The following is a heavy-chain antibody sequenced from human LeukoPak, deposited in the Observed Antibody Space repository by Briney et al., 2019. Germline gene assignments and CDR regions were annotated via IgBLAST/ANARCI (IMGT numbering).Heavy chain of an antibody. CDR3: ARDRFGYMDV. V-gene: IGHV4-59*12. CDR2: IHYTGST. Sequence: SETLSLTCAVYGGSFSGYYWSWIRQSPGKGLECIGYIHYTGSTNYNPSLKSRVTISVETSKNQFSLKLSSVTAADTAVYYCARDRFGYMDVWGKGTTVTISS. CDR1: GGSFSGYY. D-gene: IGHD3-16*01. J-gene: IGHJ6*03.